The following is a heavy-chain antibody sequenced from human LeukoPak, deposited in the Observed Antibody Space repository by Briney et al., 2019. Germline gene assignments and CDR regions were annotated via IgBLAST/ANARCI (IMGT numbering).Heavy chain of an antibody. J-gene: IGHJ5*02. CDR2: ISSSSSYI. V-gene: IGHV3-21*01. CDR1: GFSLVNFW. CDR3: ARASLAAGYYDFWSGYWEVNWFDP. Sequence: GGSLRLSCAASGFSLVNFWKSWVRQAPGKGLEWVSSISSSSSYIYYADSVKGRFTISRDNAKNSLYLQMNSLRAEDTAVYYCARASLAAGYYDFWSGYWEVNWFDPWGQGTLVTVSS. D-gene: IGHD3-3*01.